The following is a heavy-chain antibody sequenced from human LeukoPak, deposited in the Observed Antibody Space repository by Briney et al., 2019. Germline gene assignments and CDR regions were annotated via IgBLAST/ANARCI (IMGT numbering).Heavy chain of an antibody. D-gene: IGHD3-16*01. J-gene: IGHJ4*02. CDR3: TRVAGWLIDY. CDR2: IHNSGTS. CDR1: GGSISSSNW. V-gene: IGHV4-4*02. Sequence: SETLSLTCAVSGGSISSSNWWSWVRQPPGKGLEWIGYIHNSGTSTYNLSLKSRVTISADTSKNQFSLKLNSMTTADTAVYYCTRVAGWLIDYWGQGILVTVSS.